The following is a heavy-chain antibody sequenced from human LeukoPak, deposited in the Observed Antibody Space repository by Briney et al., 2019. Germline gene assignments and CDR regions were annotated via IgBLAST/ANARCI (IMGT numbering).Heavy chain of an antibody. CDR1: GGSFSGYY. CDR2: INHSEST. D-gene: IGHD3-22*01. Sequence: SETLSLTCAVYGGSFSGYYWSWIRQPPGKGLEWIGEINHSESTKYNPSLKSRVTISVDTSKNQFSLKLSSVTAADTAVYYCAREYYYDSSGYWTDAFDIWGQGTMVTVSS. J-gene: IGHJ3*02. V-gene: IGHV4-34*01. CDR3: AREYYYDSSGYWTDAFDI.